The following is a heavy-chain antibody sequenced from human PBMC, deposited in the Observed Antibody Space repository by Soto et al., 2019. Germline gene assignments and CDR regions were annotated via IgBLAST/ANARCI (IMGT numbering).Heavy chain of an antibody. D-gene: IGHD2-2*01. CDR1: GASVSSKSAA. V-gene: IGHV6-1*01. Sequence: QALSLTSAISGASVSSKSAAWNLIRHSPSRGLEWLGRTYFRSKWYNDYAVSVKGRITINPDTSKNQFSLQLNSVTPEDTAVYYCGTFLSTTSPDVWGQGTTVTVS. J-gene: IGHJ6*02. CDR3: GTFLSTTSPDV. CDR2: TYFRSKWYN.